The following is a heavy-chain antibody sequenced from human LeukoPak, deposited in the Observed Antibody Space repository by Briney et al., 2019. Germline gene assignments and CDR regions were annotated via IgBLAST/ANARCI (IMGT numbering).Heavy chain of an antibody. J-gene: IGHJ4*02. V-gene: IGHV3-21*01. D-gene: IGHD2-2*01. CDR2: ISSSSSYI. Sequence: GGSLRLSCAASGFTFSSYSMNWVRQAPGKWLEWVSSISSSSSYIYYADSVKGRFTISRDNAKNSLYLQMNSLRAEDTAVYYCAREWCSSTSCFIFDYWGQGILVTVSS. CDR3: AREWCSSTSCFIFDY. CDR1: GFTFSSYS.